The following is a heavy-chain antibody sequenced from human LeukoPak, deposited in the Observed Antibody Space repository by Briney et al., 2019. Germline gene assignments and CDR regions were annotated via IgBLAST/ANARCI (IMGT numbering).Heavy chain of an antibody. CDR3: ARGRNGIAVSNWFDP. Sequence: GASVKVSCKASGYTFTSYGISWVRQAPGQGLEWMGWISAYNGNTNYAQKLQGRVTMTTDTSTSTAYMELRSLRSDDTAVYYCARGRNGIAVSNWFDPWGQGTLVTVSS. CDR1: GYTFTSYG. D-gene: IGHD6-19*01. J-gene: IGHJ5*02. V-gene: IGHV1-18*01. CDR2: ISAYNGNT.